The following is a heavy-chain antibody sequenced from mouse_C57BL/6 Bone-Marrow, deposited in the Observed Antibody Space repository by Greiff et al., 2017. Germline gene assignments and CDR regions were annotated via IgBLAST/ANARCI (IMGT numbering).Heavy chain of an antibody. CDR1: GYTFTSYW. V-gene: IGHV1-72*01. CDR2: IDPDSGGT. D-gene: IGHD1-1*01. Sequence: QVQLQQPGAELVKPGASVKLSCKASGYTFTSYWMHWVKQRPGRGLEWIGRIDPDSGGTKYNEKFKSKATLTVDKPSSSAYMRLSSLKSDDSSVYYCAGGYYCGMAYWGQGTLVTVSA. J-gene: IGHJ3*01. CDR3: AGGYYCGMAY.